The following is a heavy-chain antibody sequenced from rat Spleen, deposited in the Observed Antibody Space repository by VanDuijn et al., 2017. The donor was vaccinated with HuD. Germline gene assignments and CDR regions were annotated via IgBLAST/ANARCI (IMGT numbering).Heavy chain of an antibody. CDR1: GFSFKNYW. J-gene: IGHJ2*01. D-gene: IGHD1-4*01. CDR2: ITNSGGST. CDR3: ARTNYPGFNYFDY. Sequence: EVQLVESGEGLVQPGRSLKISCVASGFSFKNYWMTWIRQAPGKGLEWVASITNSGGSTYYPDSVKGRFTISRDIAENTLYLQMSSLRSEDTATYYCARTNYPGFNYFDYWGQGVMVTVSS. V-gene: IGHV5-31*01.